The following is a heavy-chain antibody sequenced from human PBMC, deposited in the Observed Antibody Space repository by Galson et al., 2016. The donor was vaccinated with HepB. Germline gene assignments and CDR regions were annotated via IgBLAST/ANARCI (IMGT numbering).Heavy chain of an antibody. CDR1: GFTFGTYA. D-gene: IGHD6-13*01. V-gene: IGHV3-23*01. J-gene: IGHJ4*02. Sequence: SLRLSCAGTGFTFGTYAMSWVRQAPGKRLEWVSAISGSGDTTYYADSVKGRFSISRDNSKNTLYLQMSSLTAEDTAVYYCAKWSDAAATYWGQGALVTVSS. CDR2: ISGSGDTT. CDR3: AKWSDAAATY.